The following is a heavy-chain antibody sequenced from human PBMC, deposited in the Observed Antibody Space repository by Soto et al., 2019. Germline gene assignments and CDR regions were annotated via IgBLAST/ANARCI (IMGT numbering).Heavy chain of an antibody. CDR2: VSGSGDSA. J-gene: IGHJ4*02. D-gene: IGHD1-1*01. CDR3: AKPTGTVFW. Sequence: DVPLLESGGGLVQPGGSLRLSCAASESAFSRFAISWVRQAPGKGPEWVSAVSGSGDSAYYADSVKGRFTISRDNSKNSLYLQMNDLRAEDTARYYCAKPTGTVFWWGQGALVTVSS. CDR1: ESAFSRFA. V-gene: IGHV3-23*01.